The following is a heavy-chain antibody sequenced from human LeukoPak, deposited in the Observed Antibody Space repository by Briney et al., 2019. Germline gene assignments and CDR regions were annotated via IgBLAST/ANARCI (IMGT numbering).Heavy chain of an antibody. Sequence: GGSLRLSCAASGFTFVSYAMNWVRQAPGKGLEWVSTISGSGGSTYYADSVEGRFTISRDNSKNTLYLQMNGLRAEDTAIYYCAKRGVPITLFDYWGQGTLVTVSS. J-gene: IGHJ4*02. CDR2: ISGSGGST. CDR3: AKRGVPITLFDY. CDR1: GFTFVSYA. V-gene: IGHV3-23*01. D-gene: IGHD3-10*01.